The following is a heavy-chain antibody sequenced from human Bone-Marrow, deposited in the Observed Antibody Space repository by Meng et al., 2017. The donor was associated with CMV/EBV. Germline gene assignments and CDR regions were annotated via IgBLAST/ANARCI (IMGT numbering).Heavy chain of an antibody. CDR1: GGSISSYY. CDR3: ARTYCSSTSCYYYYGMDV. V-gene: IGHV4-59*01. D-gene: IGHD2-2*01. J-gene: IGHJ6*02. Sequence: SETLSLTCTVSGGSISSYYWSWIRQPPGKGLEWIGYIYYSGSTNYNPSLKSRVTISVDTSKNQFSLKLSSVTAADTAVYYCARTYCSSTSCYYYYGMDVWDQGTTVTVSS. CDR2: IYYSGST.